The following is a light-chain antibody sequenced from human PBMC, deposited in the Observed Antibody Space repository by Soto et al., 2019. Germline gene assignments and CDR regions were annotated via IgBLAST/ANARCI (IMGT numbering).Light chain of an antibody. CDR2: DAS. J-gene: IGKJ3*01. Sequence: DIQMTQSPSSLSASLGDRVTITCQASHDITSFLNWYQHKPGRAPKLLIYDASILEAGVPTRFSGSGSGTHFTFTISSLQPEDVATYYCQHCDYLPIFGPGTTVDFK. V-gene: IGKV1-33*01. CDR3: QHCDYLPI. CDR1: HDITSF.